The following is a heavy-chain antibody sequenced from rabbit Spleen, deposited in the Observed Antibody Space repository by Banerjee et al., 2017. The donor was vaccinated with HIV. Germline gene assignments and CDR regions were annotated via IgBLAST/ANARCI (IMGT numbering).Heavy chain of an antibody. CDR2: INAVTGKA. CDR1: GFSFSNKAV. Sequence: QEQLVESGGGLVRPEGSLKLSCTASGFSFSNKAVMCWVRQAPGKGLQWIACINAVTGKAVYATWAKGRFTISKPSSTTVDLKMSSLTVADTATYFCARRVWGALDLWGPGTLVTVS. J-gene: IGHJ4*01. V-gene: IGHV1S45*01. D-gene: IGHD4-1*01. CDR3: ARRVWGALDL.